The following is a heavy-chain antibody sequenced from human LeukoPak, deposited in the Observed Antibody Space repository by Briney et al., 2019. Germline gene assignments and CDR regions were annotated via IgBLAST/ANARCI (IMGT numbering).Heavy chain of an antibody. D-gene: IGHD3-22*01. J-gene: IGHJ4*02. V-gene: IGHV1-69*04. CDR1: GGTFSSYA. CDR2: IIPILGIA. CDR3: ARGAYDSSGYYWHY. Sequence: GASVKVSCKASGGTFSSYAISWVRQAPGQGPEWMGRIIPILGIANYAQKFQGRVTITADKSTSTAYMELSSLRSEDTAVYYCARGAYDSSGYYWHYWGQGTLVTVSS.